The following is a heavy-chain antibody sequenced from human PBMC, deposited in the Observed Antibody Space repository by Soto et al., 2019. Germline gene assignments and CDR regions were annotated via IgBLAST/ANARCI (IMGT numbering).Heavy chain of an antibody. Sequence: LRLSCAASEFTFSSYAMHWVRQAPGKGLEWVAVISYDGSNKYYADSVKGRCTISRDNSKNTLYLQMNSLRAEDTAVYYCAREARITMIVVVIRDWGQGTLVTVSS. CDR1: EFTFSSYA. D-gene: IGHD3-22*01. V-gene: IGHV3-30-3*01. CDR2: ISYDGSNK. CDR3: AREARITMIVVVIRD. J-gene: IGHJ4*02.